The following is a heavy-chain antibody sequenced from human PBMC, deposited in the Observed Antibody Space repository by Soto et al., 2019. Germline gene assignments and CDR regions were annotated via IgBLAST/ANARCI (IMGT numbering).Heavy chain of an antibody. D-gene: IGHD3-22*01. J-gene: IGHJ4*02. Sequence: TFQLRSLTRSVGGGSVCSGSAYRSWIRQPPGKGLEWIGYIYYSGGTNYNPSLKSRVTISVDTSKNQFSLKLSSVTAADTAVYYCARAKYDSSGYHEDYWGQGTLVTVSS. V-gene: IGHV4-61*01. CDR1: GGSVCSGSAY. CDR3: ARAKYDSSGYHEDY. CDR2: IYYSGGT.